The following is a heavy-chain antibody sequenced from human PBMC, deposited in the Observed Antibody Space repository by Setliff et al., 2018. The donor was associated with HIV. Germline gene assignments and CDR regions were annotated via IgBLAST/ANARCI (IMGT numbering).Heavy chain of an antibody. J-gene: IGHJ2*01. CDR2: ISYSGST. Sequence: PSETLSLTCTVSGGSISSHYWSWIRQPPGKGLEWIGYISYSGSTNYNPSLKSRVTISVDTSKNQFSLKLSSVTAADTAVYYCARVGSAWYGSWYFDLWGRGTLVTVSS. CDR3: ARVGSAWYGSWYFDL. CDR1: GGSISSHY. D-gene: IGHD6-19*01. V-gene: IGHV4-59*11.